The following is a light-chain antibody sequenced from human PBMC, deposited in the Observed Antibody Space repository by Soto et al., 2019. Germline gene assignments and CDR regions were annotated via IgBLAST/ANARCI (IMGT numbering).Light chain of an antibody. CDR1: QSVSSSY. J-gene: IGKJ1*01. CDR2: GAS. CDR3: QQDYNLPWT. V-gene: IGKV3D-7*01. Sequence: PGERVTLSCRASQSVSSSYLTWYQQKPGQAPRLLIYGASTRATGIPARFSGSGSGTDFTLTISSLQPEDFAVYYCQQDYNLPWTFGQATKVGIK.